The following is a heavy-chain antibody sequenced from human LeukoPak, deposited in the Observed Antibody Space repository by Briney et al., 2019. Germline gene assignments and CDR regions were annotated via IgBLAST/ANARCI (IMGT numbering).Heavy chain of an antibody. CDR3: ARDSVYYYDSSGYYYGFDY. V-gene: IGHV4-61*02. Sequence: SQTLSLTCTVSGDSISSGTYYWNWIRQPAGKRLEWIGRIYTSGNTYYNPSLKSRVTISVDTSKNQFSLKLSSVTAADTAVYYCARDSVYYYDSSGYYYGFDYWGQGTLVTVSS. J-gene: IGHJ4*02. CDR1: GDSISSGTYY. D-gene: IGHD3-22*01. CDR2: IYTSGNT.